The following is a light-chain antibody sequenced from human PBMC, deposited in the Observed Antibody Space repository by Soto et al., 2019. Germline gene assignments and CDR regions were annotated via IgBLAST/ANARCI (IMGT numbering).Light chain of an antibody. CDR2: EVS. CDR3: SSYTVSSIDWV. V-gene: IGLV2-14*01. Sequence: QSALTQPASVSGSPGQSIAISCTGTSSDDGSYNYVSWYQQHPGKAPKLMIYEVSNRPSGVSNRFSGSKSGKTASLTISGLQAEDEADYYCSSYTVSSIDWVFGRGTKLTV. CDR1: SSDDGSYNY. J-gene: IGLJ3*02.